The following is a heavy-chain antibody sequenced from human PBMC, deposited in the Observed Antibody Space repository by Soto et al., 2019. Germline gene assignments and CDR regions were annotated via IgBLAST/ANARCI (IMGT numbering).Heavy chain of an antibody. CDR1: GASISGYH. Sequence: SETLSLTCTVSGASISGYHWGWIRQPPGKGLEWIGYIYYSGSTNYNPSLKSRVTISVDTSKNQFSLKLNSMTAADTAVYYCARHNYGSGSTYFDYWGQGTLVTSPQ. J-gene: IGHJ4*02. CDR2: IYYSGST. D-gene: IGHD3-10*01. CDR3: ARHNYGSGSTYFDY. V-gene: IGHV4-59*08.